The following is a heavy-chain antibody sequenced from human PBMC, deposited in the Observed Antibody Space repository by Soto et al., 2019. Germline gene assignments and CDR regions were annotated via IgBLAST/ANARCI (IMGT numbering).Heavy chain of an antibody. CDR2: IVVGSGNT. D-gene: IGHD3-3*01. V-gene: IGHV1-58*01. J-gene: IGHJ4*02. CDR3: AITIPDY. CDR1: GFTFTSSA. Sequence: ASVKVSCKASGFTFTSSAVQRVRQARGQRLEWIGWIVVGSGNTNYAQKFQERVTITRDMSTSTAYMELSSLRSEDTAVYYCAITIPDYWGQGTLVTVSS.